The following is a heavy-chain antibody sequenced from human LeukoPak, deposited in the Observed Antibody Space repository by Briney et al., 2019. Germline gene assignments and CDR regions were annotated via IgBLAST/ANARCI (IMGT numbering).Heavy chain of an antibody. D-gene: IGHD6-6*01. CDR3: AVSAAALFDP. J-gene: IGHJ5*02. CDR1: GGSFSGYF. Sequence: PSETLSLTCAIYGGSFSGYFWSWFRQPPGKELEWIGEINRSGSTNYNSSLSLKSRVTISVDTSKNQFSLKLSSVTAADTAVYYCAVSAAALFDPWGQGTLVTVSS. V-gene: IGHV4-34*01. CDR2: INRSGST.